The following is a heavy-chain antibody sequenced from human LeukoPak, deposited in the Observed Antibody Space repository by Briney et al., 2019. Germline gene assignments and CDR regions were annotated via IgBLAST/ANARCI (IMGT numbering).Heavy chain of an antibody. V-gene: IGHV3-23*01. D-gene: IGHD2-2*01. CDR3: VGFGVVPAAFDY. Sequence: GGSLRLSCAASGFTFSSYAMSWVRQAPGKGLEWVSAISGSGGSTYYADSVKGRFTISRDNSKNTLYLQMNSLRAEDTAVYYCVGFGVVPAAFDYWGQGTLVTVSS. J-gene: IGHJ4*02. CDR1: GFTFSSYA. CDR2: ISGSGGST.